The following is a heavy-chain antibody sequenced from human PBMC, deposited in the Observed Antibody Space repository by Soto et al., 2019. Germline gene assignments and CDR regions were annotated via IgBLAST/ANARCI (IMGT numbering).Heavy chain of an antibody. CDR2: IDNSGST. Sequence: SETLSLTCTVSGGSISNYFCNWIRQPAGKGLEWIGRIDNSGSTNYNPSLKSRITMSADTSRNQFSLKLNSVTAADTAVYYCARGGQDFWSGPFDYWGQGALVTVSS. V-gene: IGHV4-4*07. CDR3: ARGGQDFWSGPFDY. J-gene: IGHJ4*02. D-gene: IGHD3-3*01. CDR1: GGSISNYF.